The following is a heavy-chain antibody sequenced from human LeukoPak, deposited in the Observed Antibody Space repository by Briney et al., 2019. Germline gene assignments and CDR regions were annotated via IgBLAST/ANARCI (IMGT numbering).Heavy chain of an antibody. V-gene: IGHV5-51*01. D-gene: IGHD3-9*01. J-gene: IGHJ4*02. CDR2: IYPGDSDT. CDR3: ARPLRDDLLTGYSY. Sequence: GESLKISCKGSGYSFTDCWIGWVRQMPGKGLEWMAIIYPGDSDTRYSPSFQGQVTISADKSISTAYLQWSSLKASDTAVYYCARPLRDDLLTGYSYWGQGTLVTVSS. CDR1: GYSFTDCW.